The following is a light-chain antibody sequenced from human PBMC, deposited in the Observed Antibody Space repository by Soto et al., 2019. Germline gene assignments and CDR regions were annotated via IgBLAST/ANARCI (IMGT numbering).Light chain of an antibody. CDR1: SSNIGNNF. CDR2: DNN. J-gene: IGLJ1*01. V-gene: IGLV1-51*01. Sequence: QSVLTQPPSVSAAPGQKVTISCSGSSSNIGNNFVSWYQHLPGTAPTLLIYDNNRRPSGIPDRFSGSKSGTSATLGITGLQTGDEADYYCGTWDDSRSVYVFGTGTKLTVL. CDR3: GTWDDSRSVYV.